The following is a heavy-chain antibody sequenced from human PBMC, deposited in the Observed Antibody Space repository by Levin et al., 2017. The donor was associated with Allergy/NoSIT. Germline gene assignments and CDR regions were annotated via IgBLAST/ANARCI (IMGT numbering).Heavy chain of an antibody. J-gene: IGHJ4*02. V-gene: IGHV3-23*01. CDR2: ISGSGGST. Sequence: GGSLRLSCAASGFTFSSYAMSWVRQAPGKGLEWVSAISGSGGSTYYADSVKGRFTISRDNSKNTLYLQMNSLRAEDTAVYYCATARSDILTQAILDYWGQGTLVTVSS. CDR1: GFTFSSYA. D-gene: IGHD3-9*01. CDR3: ATARSDILTQAILDY.